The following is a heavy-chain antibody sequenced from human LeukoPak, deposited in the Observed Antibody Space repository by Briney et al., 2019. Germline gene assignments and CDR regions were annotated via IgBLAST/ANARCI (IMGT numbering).Heavy chain of an antibody. V-gene: IGHV6-1*01. CDR3: ASDSQPPYPYYYYGRDV. CDR2: TYYRSKWYN. Sequence: SQTLSLTCAISGDSVSSNSAAWNWISQSPSRGLEWLGRTYYRSKWYNDYAVSVKSRITINPDTSKNQFSLQLNSVTPEDTAVYYCASDSQPPYPYYYYGRDVGGKGTTVPVS. J-gene: IGHJ6*04. CDR1: GDSVSSNSAA.